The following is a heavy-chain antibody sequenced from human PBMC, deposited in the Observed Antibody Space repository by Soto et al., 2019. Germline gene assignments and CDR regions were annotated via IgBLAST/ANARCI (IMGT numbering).Heavy chain of an antibody. D-gene: IGHD3-16*01. CDR2: INRSGSA. J-gene: IGHJ4*02. CDR3: AGAWGYTYGRHPFDC. V-gene: IGHV4-34*01. Sequence: SETLSLTCAVYGGSFSGYYWSWIRQPPGKGLEWIGEINRSGSANYNPSLKSRVTISVDTSKNQFSLNLNSVTAADTAVYYCAGAWGYTYGRHPFDCWGRGSWVTASS. CDR1: GGSFSGYY.